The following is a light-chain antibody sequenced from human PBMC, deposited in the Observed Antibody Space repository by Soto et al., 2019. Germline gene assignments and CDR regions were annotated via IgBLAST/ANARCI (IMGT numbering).Light chain of an antibody. CDR2: GAS. J-gene: IGKJ3*01. Sequence: EIVMTQSPGTLCLSPGERATLSCRVCQIVSSSYLAWYQQKPGQAPRLLIYGASSRATGIPDRFSGSGSGTDFTLTISRLEPVDFAVYYCQQYGSLFTFGPGTKVDI. CDR3: QQYGSLFT. CDR1: QIVSSSY. V-gene: IGKV3-20*01.